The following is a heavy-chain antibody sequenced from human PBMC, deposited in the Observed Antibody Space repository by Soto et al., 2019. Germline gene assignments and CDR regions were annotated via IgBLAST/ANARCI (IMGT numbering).Heavy chain of an antibody. Sequence: GASVKVSCKTSGLSFSSSAMQWVRQAPGQRLEWIGWIVVGTNNTHYAQNLHERVTITRDMSTSSVYMELSSLRPEDTAVYYCAADLRHRSDDSGDDSWGQGTQVTVSS. J-gene: IGHJ4*02. CDR1: GLSFSSSA. V-gene: IGHV1-58*02. D-gene: IGHD3-22*01. CDR3: AADLRHRSDDSGDDS. CDR2: IVVGTNNT.